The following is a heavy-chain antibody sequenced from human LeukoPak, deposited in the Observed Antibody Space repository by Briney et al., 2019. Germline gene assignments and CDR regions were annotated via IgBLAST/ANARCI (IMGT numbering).Heavy chain of an antibody. CDR2: IWYDGRNS. V-gene: IGHV3-33*06. D-gene: IGHD3-22*01. J-gene: IGHJ4*02. CDR1: GFTFSSHG. CDR3: AKDHYYDSSGYIDY. Sequence: DPGGSLRLSCAASGFTFSSHGMHWVRQAPGKGLEWVSGIWYDGRNSYYADPVKGRFTISRDNSNNTLYLQMNSLRAEDTAVYYCAKDHYYDSSGYIDYWGQGTLVTVSS.